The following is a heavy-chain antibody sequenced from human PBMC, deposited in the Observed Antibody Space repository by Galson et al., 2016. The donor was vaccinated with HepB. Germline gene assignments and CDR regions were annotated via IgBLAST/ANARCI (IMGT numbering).Heavy chain of an antibody. D-gene: IGHD6-6*01. J-gene: IGHJ4*02. V-gene: IGHV3-64D*06. CDR1: GFTFSIYA. Sequence: SLRLSCAASGFTFSIYAMHWVRQAPGKGLEYVSAISGNGLNTYYADSVKGRFTISRDSPKNTLYLQMSGLRAAVTAVYYCVRDFAGKGSNLAARKFDYWGQGTLVAVSS. CDR2: ISGNGLNT. CDR3: VRDFAGKGSNLAARKFDY.